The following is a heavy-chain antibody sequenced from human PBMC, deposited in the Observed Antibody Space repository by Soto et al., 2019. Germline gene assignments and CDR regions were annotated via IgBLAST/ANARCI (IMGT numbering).Heavy chain of an antibody. J-gene: IGHJ4*02. CDR2: LYTRGTT. D-gene: IGHD3-16*01. V-gene: IGHV4-4*07. CDR1: GASISNFY. Sequence: SETLSLTCSVSGASISNFYWSWTRQSAGKGLEWIGRLYTRGTTDYNPSLKSRVTMSIDTSKNRVSLSLTSVTAADTAVYYCAKGGTYYFDSWGQGIVVTV. CDR3: AKGGTYYFDS.